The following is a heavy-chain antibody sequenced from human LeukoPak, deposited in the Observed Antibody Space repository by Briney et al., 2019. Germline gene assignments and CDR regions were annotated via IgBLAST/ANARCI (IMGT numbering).Heavy chain of an antibody. V-gene: IGHV1-18*01. CDR3: ARPTRNWNYDY. D-gene: IGHD1-7*01. Sequence: ASVKVSCKASGYTFTSYGISWVRQAPGQGLEWMGWISAYNGNTNYAQKLQGRVTITRDTSASTAYMELSSLRSEDTAVYYCARPTRNWNYDYWGQGTLVTVSS. J-gene: IGHJ4*02. CDR2: ISAYNGNT. CDR1: GYTFTSYG.